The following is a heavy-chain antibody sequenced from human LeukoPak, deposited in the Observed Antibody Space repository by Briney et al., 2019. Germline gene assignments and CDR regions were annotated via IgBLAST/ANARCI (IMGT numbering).Heavy chain of an antibody. D-gene: IGHD1-26*01. V-gene: IGHV3-7*03. J-gene: IGHJ4*02. CDR3: ARDVGYY. CDR1: GFTFSNYW. CDR2: MNQDGSQK. Sequence: PGGSLRLSCAASGFTFSNYWMTWVRQAPGKGLEWVANMNQDGSQKYYVDSVRGRFTISRDNAKSSLYLQMNSVRAEDTAVYYCARDVGYYCGPGTLVTVSS.